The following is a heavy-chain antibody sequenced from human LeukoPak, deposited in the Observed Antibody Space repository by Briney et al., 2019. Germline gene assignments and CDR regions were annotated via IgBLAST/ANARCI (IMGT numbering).Heavy chain of an antibody. CDR2: IYYSGST. V-gene: IGHV4-31*03. J-gene: IGHJ3*02. CDR1: GGSISSGGYY. Sequence: PSETLSLTCTVSGGSISSGGYYWSWIRQRPGKGLEWIGYIYYSGSTYYNPSLKSRVTISVDTSKNQFSLKLSSVTAADTAVYYCATVYYDFWSGYSAFDIWGQGTMVTVSS. D-gene: IGHD3-3*01. CDR3: ATVYYDFWSGYSAFDI.